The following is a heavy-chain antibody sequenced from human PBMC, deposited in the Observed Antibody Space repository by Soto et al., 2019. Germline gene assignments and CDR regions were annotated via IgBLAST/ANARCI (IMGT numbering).Heavy chain of an antibody. CDR3: AKGQKKTYRIVVVIDAFDI. D-gene: IGHD3-22*01. CDR2: ISGSGGST. V-gene: IGHV3-23*01. J-gene: IGHJ3*02. Sequence: QPGGSLRLSCAASGFTFSSYAMSWVRQAPGKGLEWVSAISGSGGSTYYADSVKGRFTISRDNSKNTLYLQMNSLRAEDTAVYYCAKGQKKTYRIVVVIDAFDIWGQGTMVTVSS. CDR1: GFTFSSYA.